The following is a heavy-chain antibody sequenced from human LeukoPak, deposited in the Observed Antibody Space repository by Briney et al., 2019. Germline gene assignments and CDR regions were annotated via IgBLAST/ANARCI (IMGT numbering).Heavy chain of an antibody. CDR2: IYHSGST. Sequence: SETLSLTCTVSGYSISSGYYWGWIRQPPGKGLEWIGSIYHSGSTYYNPSLKSRVTISVDTSKNQFPLKLSSVTAADTAVYYCARVAIFGVVIIVWGQGTLVTVSS. CDR3: ARVAIFGVVIIV. D-gene: IGHD3-3*01. J-gene: IGHJ4*02. V-gene: IGHV4-38-2*02. CDR1: GYSISSGYY.